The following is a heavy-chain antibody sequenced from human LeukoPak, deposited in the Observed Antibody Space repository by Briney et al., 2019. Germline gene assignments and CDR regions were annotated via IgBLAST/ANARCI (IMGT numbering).Heavy chain of an antibody. J-gene: IGHJ4*02. D-gene: IGHD6-6*01. CDR3: ARVGGPGGQLAFDY. V-gene: IGHV4-59*12. Sequence: SETLSLTCTVSGGSISSYYWSWIRQPPGKGLEWIGYIYYSGSTNYNPSLKSRVTISVDTSKNQFSLQLNSVTPEDTAVYYCARVGGPGGQLAFDYWGQGTLVAVSS. CDR2: IYYSGST. CDR1: GGSISSYY.